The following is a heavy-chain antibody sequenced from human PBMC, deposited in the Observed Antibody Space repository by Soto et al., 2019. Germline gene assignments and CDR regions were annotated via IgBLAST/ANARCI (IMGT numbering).Heavy chain of an antibody. V-gene: IGHV3-30*18. CDR3: AKDRPALDC. CDR1: GFTFSSYG. CDR2: ISYDGGNK. Sequence: GGSLRLSCAASGFTFSSYGMHWVRQAPGKGLEWVAVISYDGGNKYYADSVKGRFAISRDNSKNTLYLQMNSLRAEDTAVYYCAKDRPALDCWGQGTLVTVSS. J-gene: IGHJ4*02.